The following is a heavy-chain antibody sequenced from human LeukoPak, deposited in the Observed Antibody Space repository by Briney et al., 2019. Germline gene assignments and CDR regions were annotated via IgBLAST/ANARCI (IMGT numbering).Heavy chain of an antibody. CDR1: GFTFTGHS. CDR3: AKDLRPYDILTGPSY. CDR2: VAHDEKTI. V-gene: IGHV3-30*04. Sequence: PGGSLRLSCVASGFTFTGHSMHWVRQAPGKGLEWVAVVAHDEKTIFYADSVKGRFTISRDNSKNTLYLQMNSLRAEDTAVYYCAKDLRPYDILTGPSYWGQGTLVTVSS. D-gene: IGHD3-9*01. J-gene: IGHJ4*02.